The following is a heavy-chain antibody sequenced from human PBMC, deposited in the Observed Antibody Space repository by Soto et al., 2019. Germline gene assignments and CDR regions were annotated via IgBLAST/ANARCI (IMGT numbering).Heavy chain of an antibody. CDR2: IDPSDSYT. CDR1: GYSFTSYW. Sequence: GESLKISCKGSGYSFTSYWISWVRQMPGKGLEWLGRIDPSDSYTNYSPSFQGHVTISADKSISTAYLQWSSLKASDTAMYYCARFKRGSSCAFDIWGQGTMVTDS. V-gene: IGHV5-10-1*01. CDR3: ARFKRGSSCAFDI. D-gene: IGHD3-10*01. J-gene: IGHJ3*02.